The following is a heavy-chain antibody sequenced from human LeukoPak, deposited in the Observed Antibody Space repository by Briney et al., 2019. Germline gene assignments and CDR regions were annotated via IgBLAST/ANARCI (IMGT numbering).Heavy chain of an antibody. V-gene: IGHV4-59*05. CDR1: GGSINTTY. CDR3: ARLRPNSSGWLDY. Sequence: PSETLSLTCSVSGGSINTTYWSWIRQPPGKGLEWIGSIYYSGSTYYNSSLKSRVTISVDTSKNQFSLKLSSVTAADTAVYYCARLRPNSSGWLDYWGQGTLVTVSS. CDR2: IYYSGST. J-gene: IGHJ4*02. D-gene: IGHD6-19*01.